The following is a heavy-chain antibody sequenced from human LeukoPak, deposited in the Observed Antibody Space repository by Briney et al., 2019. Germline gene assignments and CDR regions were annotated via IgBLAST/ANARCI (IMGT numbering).Heavy chain of an antibody. Sequence: GASVNVSCKASGYTFTNYYMHWVRQAPGQGLEWMGIINPSGGTTGYAQKFQGGLTMTRDTSTSTVYMELSSLRSEDTAVHYCARDLDSSGHGDYFDYWGQGTLVTVSS. CDR3: ARDLDSSGHGDYFDY. CDR2: INPSGGTT. V-gene: IGHV1-46*01. D-gene: IGHD6-19*01. J-gene: IGHJ4*02. CDR1: GYTFTNYY.